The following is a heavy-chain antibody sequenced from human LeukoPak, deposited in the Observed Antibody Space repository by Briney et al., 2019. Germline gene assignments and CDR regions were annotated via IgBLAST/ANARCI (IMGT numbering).Heavy chain of an antibody. CDR1: GGSISSYY. D-gene: IGHD5-18*01. J-gene: IGHJ4*02. CDR3: AAYRTQARGYSYGYLVY. CDR2: IYYSGST. Sequence: SETLSLTCTVSGGSISSYYWSWIRQPPGKGLEWIGYIYYSGSTNYNPSLKSRVTISVDTSKNQFFLKLSSVTAADTAVYYCAAYRTQARGYSYGYLVYWGQGTLVTVSS. V-gene: IGHV4-59*01.